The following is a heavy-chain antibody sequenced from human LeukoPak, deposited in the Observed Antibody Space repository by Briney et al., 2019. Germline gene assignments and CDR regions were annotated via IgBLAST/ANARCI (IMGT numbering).Heavy chain of an antibody. V-gene: IGHV3-21*01. CDR2: ISSSSSYI. J-gene: IGHJ4*02. Sequence: GGSLRLSCAAYGFTFSSYSINWVRQARGKGMEWVSSISSSSSYIYYADSVKGRFTISRDKGKNSVYMQMNRQRGEETAVYYCPRDGPFGPVPIDYWGQGTLATVSS. CDR3: PRDGPFGPVPIDY. D-gene: IGHD3-16*01. CDR1: GFTFSSYS.